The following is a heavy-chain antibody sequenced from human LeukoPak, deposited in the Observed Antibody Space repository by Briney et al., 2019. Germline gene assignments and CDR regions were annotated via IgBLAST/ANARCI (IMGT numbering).Heavy chain of an antibody. CDR2: IYSGGST. V-gene: IGHV3-53*01. CDR1: GFSVSTNY. D-gene: IGHD2-21*02. CDR3: ARYTAYHYAMDV. Sequence: GGSLRLSCAASGFSVSTNYMGWVRQAPGKGLQWVSVIYSGGSTHYADSVKGRFTISRDNSKNTLYFQMGSLRAEDTAVYYCARYTAYHYAMDVWGQGTTVTVSS. J-gene: IGHJ6*02.